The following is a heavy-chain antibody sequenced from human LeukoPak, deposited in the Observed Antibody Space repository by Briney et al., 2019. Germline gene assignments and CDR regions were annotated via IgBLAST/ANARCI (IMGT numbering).Heavy chain of an antibody. V-gene: IGHV3-30-3*01. J-gene: IGHJ4*02. CDR2: ISYDGSNN. CDR3: ARDPEDYDFWSDYFDY. CDR1: GFTFSSYA. D-gene: IGHD3-3*01. Sequence: PGGSLRLSCAASGFTFSSYAMHWVRQAPGKGLEWVAVISYDGSNNYYADSVKGRFTISRDNSKNTLYLQMNSLRAEDTAVYYCARDPEDYDFWSDYFDYWGQGTLVTVSS.